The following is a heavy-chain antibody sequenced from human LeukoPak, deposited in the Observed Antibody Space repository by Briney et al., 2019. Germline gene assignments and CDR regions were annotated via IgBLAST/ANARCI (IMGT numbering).Heavy chain of an antibody. CDR2: ISYDGSNK. CDR1: GFTFSSYG. Sequence: GGSLRLSCAASGFTFSSYGMHWVRQAPGKGLEWVAVISYDGSNKYYADSVKGRFTISRDNSKNTLYLQMNSLRAEHTAVYYCAKDLGYSSKWGQGTLVTVSS. D-gene: IGHD6-13*01. V-gene: IGHV3-30*18. CDR3: AKDLGYSSK. J-gene: IGHJ4*02.